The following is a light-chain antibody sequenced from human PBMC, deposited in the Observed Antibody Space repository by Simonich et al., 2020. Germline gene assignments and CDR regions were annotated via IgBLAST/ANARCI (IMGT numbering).Light chain of an antibody. Sequence: QSALTQPASGSVSPGQSITISCTGTSSDVGSYNLVSWYQQHPGKAPKHMIYEGSTRPFGVSKRVSGSKSGNTASLTISGLQAEEEAEYYCCSYAGSSTLVFGGGTKLNVL. CDR3: CSYAGSSTLV. V-gene: IGLV2-23*01. CDR1: SSDVGSYNL. J-gene: IGLJ2*01. CDR2: EGS.